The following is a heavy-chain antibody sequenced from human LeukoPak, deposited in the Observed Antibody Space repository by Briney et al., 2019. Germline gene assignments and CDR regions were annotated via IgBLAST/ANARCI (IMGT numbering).Heavy chain of an antibody. V-gene: IGHV1-2*02. CDR3: ARDFHPAVTPSARFDP. CDR2: INPNSGGT. J-gene: IGHJ5*02. D-gene: IGHD4-23*01. Sequence: ASVKVSCKASGYTFTGYYMHWVRQAPGQGLEWMGWINPNSGGTNYAQKFQGRVTMTRDTSISTAYMELSRLRSDDTAVYYCARDFHPAVTPSARFDPWGQGTLVTVSS. CDR1: GYTFTGYY.